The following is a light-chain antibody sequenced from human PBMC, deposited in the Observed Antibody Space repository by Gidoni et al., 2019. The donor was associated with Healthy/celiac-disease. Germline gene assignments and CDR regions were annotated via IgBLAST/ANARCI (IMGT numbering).Light chain of an antibody. CDR2: DVS. Sequence: QSALTQPASVSGSPGQSTTISCTGTSSDVGGYNYVSWYQQHPGKAPKLMIYDVSNRPSGGSTRFSGSKSGNTASLTISGLQADDEADYYCSSYTSSSSLVFGTGTKVTVL. CDR1: SSDVGGYNY. V-gene: IGLV2-14*03. J-gene: IGLJ1*01. CDR3: SSYTSSSSLV.